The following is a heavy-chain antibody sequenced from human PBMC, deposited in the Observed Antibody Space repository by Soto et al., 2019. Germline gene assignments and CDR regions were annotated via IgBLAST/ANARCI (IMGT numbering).Heavy chain of an antibody. V-gene: IGHV1-69*01. Sequence: QVQLVQSGAEVKNPGSSVRVSCKASGVTCSSYAISWVQQAPGQGIEGMGGSIPIFGTESYAQKFQGRVTITADESTSTAYMELSSLRSEDTAVYYCARDRIAGSKYYYGMDVWCPGTTGTVSS. CDR2: SIPIFGTE. D-gene: IGHD6-13*01. J-gene: IGHJ6*02. CDR3: ARDRIAGSKYYYGMDV. CDR1: GVTCSSYA.